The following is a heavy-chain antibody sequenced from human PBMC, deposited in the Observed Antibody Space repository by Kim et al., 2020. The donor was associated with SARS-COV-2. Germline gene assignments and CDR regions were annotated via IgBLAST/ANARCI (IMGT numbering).Heavy chain of an antibody. CDR3: TTDRYYTSRGAY. J-gene: IGHJ4*02. D-gene: IGHD2-2*02. Sequence: DYAAPVKSRFTISRDDSENTLYLQMNGLKTEDTAVYYCTTDRYYTSRGAYWGQGTLVTVSS. V-gene: IGHV3-15*01.